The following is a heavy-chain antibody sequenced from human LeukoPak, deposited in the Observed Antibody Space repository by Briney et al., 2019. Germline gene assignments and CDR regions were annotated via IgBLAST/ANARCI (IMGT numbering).Heavy chain of an antibody. Sequence: ASVKVSCKASGGTFSSYAISWVRQAPGQGLEWMGGIIPIFGTANYAQKFQGRVTITTDESTSTAYMELSSLRSEDTAVYYCARMAPYYYDSSGYRNWFDPWGQGTLVTVSS. V-gene: IGHV1-69*05. D-gene: IGHD3-22*01. CDR2: IIPIFGTA. J-gene: IGHJ5*02. CDR1: GGTFSSYA. CDR3: ARMAPYYYDSSGYRNWFDP.